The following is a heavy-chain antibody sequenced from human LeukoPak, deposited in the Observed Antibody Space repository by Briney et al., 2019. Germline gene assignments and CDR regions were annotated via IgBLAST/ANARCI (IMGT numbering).Heavy chain of an antibody. D-gene: IGHD3-22*01. Sequence: GSSVKVSCQASGYSFTSYYLHWVRPPPGQGLEWMGIINPSGGSTSYAQKFQGRVTMTRDMSTSTVYMELSSLRSEDTAVYYCARDAWTAYYYDSSGPFDYWGQGTLVTVTS. CDR3: ARDAWTAYYYDSSGPFDY. CDR1: GYSFTSYY. CDR2: INPSGGST. V-gene: IGHV1-46*01. J-gene: IGHJ4*02.